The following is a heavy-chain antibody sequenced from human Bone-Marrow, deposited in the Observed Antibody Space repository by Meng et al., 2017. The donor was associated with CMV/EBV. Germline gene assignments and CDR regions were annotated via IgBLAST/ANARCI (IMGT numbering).Heavy chain of an antibody. J-gene: IGHJ6*02. CDR3: ARETRGITMIVVVTLGNYGMDV. D-gene: IGHD3-22*01. CDR2: ISAYNGNT. CDR1: GYTFTSYY. Sequence: ASVKVSCKASGYTFTSYYMHWVRQAPGQGLEWMGWISAYNGNTNYAQKLQGRVTMTTDTSTSTAYMELRSLRSDDTAVYYCARETRGITMIVVVTLGNYGMDVWGQGTTVTVSS. V-gene: IGHV1-18*04.